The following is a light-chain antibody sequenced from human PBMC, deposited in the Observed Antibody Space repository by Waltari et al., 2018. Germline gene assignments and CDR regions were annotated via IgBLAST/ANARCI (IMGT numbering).Light chain of an antibody. CDR3: NSRDSSGNHLGVV. V-gene: IGLV3-19*01. CDR2: GKN. J-gene: IGLJ2*01. CDR1: SLRSSY. Sequence: SSELTQDPAVSAAFGQAVRITCQGDSLRSSYASWYQQKPGQAPVLVIYGKNNRPSGIPDRFSGSSSGNTASLTITGAQAEDEADYYCNSRDSSGNHLGVVFGGGTKLTVL.